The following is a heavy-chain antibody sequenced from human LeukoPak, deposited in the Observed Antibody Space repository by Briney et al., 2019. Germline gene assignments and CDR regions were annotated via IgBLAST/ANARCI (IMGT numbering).Heavy chain of an antibody. CDR1: GFTFSSYS. Sequence: GGSLRLSCAASGFTFSSYSMNWVRQAPGKGLEWVANINRDGSERYYVDSVKGRFTISRDDAKSSLYLQMNSLRAEDTAVYYCARRNAMDVWGQGTTVIVFS. J-gene: IGHJ6*02. CDR2: INRDGSER. V-gene: IGHV3-7*03. CDR3: ARRNAMDV.